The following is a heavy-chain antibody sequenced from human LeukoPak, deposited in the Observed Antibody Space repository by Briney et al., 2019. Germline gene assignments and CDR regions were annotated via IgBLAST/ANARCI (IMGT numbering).Heavy chain of an antibody. D-gene: IGHD6-13*01. CDR3: TTVYEYSSSW. CDR2: IKSKTDGGTT. J-gene: IGHJ4*02. Sequence: GGTLRLSGAASGFTLSNAGMSWVPQAPGKGLQWVGRIKSKTDGGTTDYAAPVKGRFTISRDDSKNTLYLQMNSLKTEDTAVYYCTTVYEYSSSWWGQGTLVTVSS. V-gene: IGHV3-15*01. CDR1: GFTLSNAG.